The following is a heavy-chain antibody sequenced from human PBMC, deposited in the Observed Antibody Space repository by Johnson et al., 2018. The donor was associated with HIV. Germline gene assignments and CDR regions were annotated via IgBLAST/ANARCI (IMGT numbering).Heavy chain of an antibody. D-gene: IGHD3-22*01. V-gene: IGHV3-48*04. Sequence: VQLVESGGGVVQPGRSLRLSCAASGFTFSSYGMHWVRQAPGKGLEWVSYISSSGGTIYYADSVKGRFSISRDNAKNSLYLQMNSLRAEDTAVYYCARDRGYWDAFDIWGQGTMVIVSS. CDR2: ISSSGGTI. CDR1: GFTFSSYG. J-gene: IGHJ3*02. CDR3: ARDRGYWDAFDI.